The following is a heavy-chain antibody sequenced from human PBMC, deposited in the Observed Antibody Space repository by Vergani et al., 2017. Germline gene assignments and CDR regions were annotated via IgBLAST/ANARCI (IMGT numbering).Heavy chain of an antibody. CDR2: IQPGDSDT. CDR3: ARRSTMTTTQDVFDI. CDR1: GYSFTSYW. V-gene: IGHV5-51*03. J-gene: IGHJ3*02. D-gene: IGHD4-17*01. Sequence: EVQLVQSGAEVKKPGESLKISCKGSGYSFTSYWIGWVRQMPGKGLEWMGIIQPGDSDTRYSPSFQGQVTISVDKSISTAYLQWSSLKAPDTAMYYCARRSTMTTTQDVFDIWGQGTMVTVSS.